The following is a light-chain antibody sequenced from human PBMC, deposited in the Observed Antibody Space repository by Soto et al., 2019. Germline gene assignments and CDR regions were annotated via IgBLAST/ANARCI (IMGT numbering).Light chain of an antibody. Sequence: QSALTQPPSASGSPGQSVTISCTGTSSDIGGYDYVSWYQQHPGKAPKLIIYEVSKRPSGVPDRFSGSKSGNTASLTVSGLQAEDEADYYRSSYAGSNNLVFAGGTKVTVL. CDR1: SSDIGGYDY. CDR3: SSYAGSNNLV. V-gene: IGLV2-8*01. J-gene: IGLJ3*02. CDR2: EVS.